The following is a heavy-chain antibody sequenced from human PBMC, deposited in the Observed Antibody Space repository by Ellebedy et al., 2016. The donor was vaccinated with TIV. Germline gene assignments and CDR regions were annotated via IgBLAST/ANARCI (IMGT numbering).Heavy chain of an antibody. CDR2: IKQDGGEK. CDR1: GFTFSNYW. V-gene: IGHV3-7*01. CDR3: ATRAVPGAREHSYYFDH. Sequence: GESLKISCAASGFTFSNYWMSWVRQAPGKGLEWVANIKQDGGEKNYVDSVKGRFTISRDNAKDSLYLQMNNLRAEETAVYYCATRAVPGAREHSYYFDHWGQGTLVTASS. J-gene: IGHJ4*02. D-gene: IGHD6-19*01.